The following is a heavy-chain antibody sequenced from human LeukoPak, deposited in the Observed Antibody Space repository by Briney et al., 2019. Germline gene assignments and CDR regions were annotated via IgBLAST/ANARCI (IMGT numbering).Heavy chain of an antibody. D-gene: IGHD7-27*01. V-gene: IGHV3-48*04. CDR1: GFTFSSHN. Sequence: AGGSLRLSCAASGFTFSSHNMQWVRQAPGKGLEWVSYIHSSSGTVYYADSVKGRFTISRDNAQNSLYLQMNSLRAEDTAVYYCAIVRSVVHVHWGFFDYWGQGTLVTVSS. J-gene: IGHJ4*02. CDR2: IHSSSGTV. CDR3: AIVRSVVHVHWGFFDY.